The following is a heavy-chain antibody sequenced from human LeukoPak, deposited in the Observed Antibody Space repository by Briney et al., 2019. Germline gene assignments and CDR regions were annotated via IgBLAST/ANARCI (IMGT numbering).Heavy chain of an antibody. CDR3: ARVGYYTQRGDY. D-gene: IGHD3-22*01. J-gene: IGHJ4*02. Sequence: SETLSLTCTVSGGSISSGGYYWSWIRQPPGKGLEGIGYIYHSGSTYYNPSLKSRVTISVDTSKSQFSVKLTSVTAADTAVYYCARVGYYTQRGDYWGQGTLVTVSS. V-gene: IGHV4-30-2*01. CDR2: IYHSGST. CDR1: GGSISSGGYY.